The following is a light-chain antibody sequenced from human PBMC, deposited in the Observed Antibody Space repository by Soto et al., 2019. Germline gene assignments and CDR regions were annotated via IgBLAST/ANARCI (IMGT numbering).Light chain of an antibody. CDR1: QSVGSD. Sequence: EIVMTQSPATLSVSPGERATLSCRASQSVGSDLAWYQQKPGQAPRLVIYGISSRATGIPDRFSGSGSGTDFTLTISRLEPEDFVVYYCQQYSSLPHTFGQGTKLEVK. V-gene: IGKV3-20*01. CDR3: QQYSSLPHT. CDR2: GIS. J-gene: IGKJ2*01.